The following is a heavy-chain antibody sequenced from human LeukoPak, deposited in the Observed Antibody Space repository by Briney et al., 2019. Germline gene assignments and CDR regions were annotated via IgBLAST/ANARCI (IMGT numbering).Heavy chain of an antibody. Sequence: SETLSLTCTVSGGSISSGGYYWSWIRQHPGKGLEWIGYIYYSGSTYYNPSLKSRVTISVDTSKNQFSLKLSSVTAADTAVYYCAREHATTGYFDYWGQGTLVPVSS. CDR1: GGSISSGGYY. J-gene: IGHJ4*02. D-gene: IGHD4-17*01. CDR2: IYYSGST. V-gene: IGHV4-31*03. CDR3: AREHATTGYFDY.